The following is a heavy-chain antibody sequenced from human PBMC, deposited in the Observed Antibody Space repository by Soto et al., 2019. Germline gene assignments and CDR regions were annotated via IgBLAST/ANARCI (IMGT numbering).Heavy chain of an antibody. CDR1: GGSIRRGGYN. CDR2: IFHTGNT. D-gene: IGHD7-27*01. V-gene: IGHV4-31*02. J-gene: IGHJ1*01. Sequence: PSETLSLTCTVSGGSIRRGGYNWSWIRHLPGKGLEWIGYIFHTGNTYYNPSLKSRVTISVDTSQNQFSLRLSSVTAADTALYYCARDLGKLITPAQWGQGVLVTVSS. CDR3: ARDLGKLITPAQ.